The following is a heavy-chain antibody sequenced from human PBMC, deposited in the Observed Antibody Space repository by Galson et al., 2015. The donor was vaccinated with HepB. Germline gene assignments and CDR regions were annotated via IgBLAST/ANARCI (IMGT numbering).Heavy chain of an antibody. Sequence: SLRLSCAASGFTFRTYAMSWVRQAPEKGLEWVSGISDTGGSTHYADSVKGRFTISRDNSKNTLFLQMNSLRVEDTAIYYCAKDRWGRLESKGASEIWGQGTMVTVSS. D-gene: IGHD3-16*01. CDR2: ISDTGGST. V-gene: IGHV3-23*01. CDR3: AKDRWGRLESKGASEI. CDR1: GFTFRTYA. J-gene: IGHJ3*02.